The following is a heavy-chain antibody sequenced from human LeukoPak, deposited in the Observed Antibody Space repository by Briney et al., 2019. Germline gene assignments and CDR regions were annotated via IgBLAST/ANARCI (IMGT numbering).Heavy chain of an antibody. CDR3: ARDSGTTGEVKFDP. V-gene: IGHV4-59*12. D-gene: IGHD3-10*01. Sequence: SETLSLTCTVSGGSISSYYWSWIRQPPGKGLEWIGYIYYSGSTNYNPSLKSRVTISVDTSKNQFSLKLSSVTAADTAIYYCARDSGTTGEVKFDPWGQGTLVTVSS. J-gene: IGHJ5*02. CDR2: IYYSGST. CDR1: GGSISSYY.